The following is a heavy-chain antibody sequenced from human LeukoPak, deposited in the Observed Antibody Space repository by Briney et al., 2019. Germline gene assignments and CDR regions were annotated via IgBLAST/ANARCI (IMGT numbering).Heavy chain of an antibody. CDR1: GFTFSSYG. Sequence: PGGSLRLSCAASGFTFSSYGMHWVRQAPGKGLEWVAVISYDGSNKYYADSVKGPFTISRDNSKNTLYLQMNSLRAEDTAVYYCAKPLEMATIWDAFDIWGQGTMVTVSS. J-gene: IGHJ3*02. CDR3: AKPLEMATIWDAFDI. V-gene: IGHV3-30*18. CDR2: ISYDGSNK. D-gene: IGHD5-24*01.